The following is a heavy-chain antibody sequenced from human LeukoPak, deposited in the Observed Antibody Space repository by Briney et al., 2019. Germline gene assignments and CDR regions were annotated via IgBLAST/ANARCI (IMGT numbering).Heavy chain of an antibody. J-gene: IGHJ4*02. CDR1: GFTLSNYG. Sequence: GGSLRLSCAVSGFTLSNYGMHWVRQAPGKGLEWVAFIRHDGSNTNYADSVKGRFTISRDNSKNTLYLQMNSLRAEDTAVYYCAKDQSITIFGVVTLFDYWGQGTLVTVSS. CDR2: IRHDGSNT. D-gene: IGHD3-3*01. CDR3: AKDQSITIFGVVTLFDY. V-gene: IGHV3-30*02.